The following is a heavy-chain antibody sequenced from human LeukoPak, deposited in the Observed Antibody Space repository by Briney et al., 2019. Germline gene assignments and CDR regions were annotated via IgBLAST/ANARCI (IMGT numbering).Heavy chain of an antibody. Sequence: SETLSLTCTVSVGSISSYYWSWIRQPAGKGLEWIGRIYTSGSTNYNTSLKSRVIMSVDTSKNQFSLKLSSVTAADTAVYYCARGLSCSGDSCYSGWFDPWGQGTLVTVSS. CDR3: ARGLSCSGDSCYSGWFDP. CDR2: IYTSGST. CDR1: VGSISSYY. J-gene: IGHJ5*02. V-gene: IGHV4-4*07. D-gene: IGHD2-15*01.